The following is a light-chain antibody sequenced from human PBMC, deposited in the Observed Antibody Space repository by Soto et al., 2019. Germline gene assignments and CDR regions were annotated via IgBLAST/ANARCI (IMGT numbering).Light chain of an antibody. V-gene: IGKV3-20*01. CDR3: QQYGSSPPT. CDR2: GAS. J-gene: IGKJ1*01. Sequence: EIVLTQAPGTLSLSPGERATLSCRASQSVSSSYLAWYQQKPGQAPRLLIYGASSRATGIPDRFSGSGSGTDFTLTISRLEPEDFAVYSCQQYGSSPPTFGQGTQVDI. CDR1: QSVSSSY.